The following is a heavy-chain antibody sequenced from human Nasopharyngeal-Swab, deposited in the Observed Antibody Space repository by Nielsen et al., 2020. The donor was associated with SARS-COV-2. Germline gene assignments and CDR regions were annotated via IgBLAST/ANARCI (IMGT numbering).Heavy chain of an antibody. CDR2: IYSGGST. V-gene: IGHV3-53*01. CDR1: GFTVSSNY. Sequence: GGSLRLSCAASGFTVSSNYMSWVRQAPGKGLEWVSVIYSGGSTYYADSVKARFTISRDNSKNTLYLQMNSLRAEDTAVYYCARDPYSPVAARESRGGMDVWGQGTTVTVSS. D-gene: IGHD6-6*01. J-gene: IGHJ6*02. CDR3: ARDPYSPVAARESRGGMDV.